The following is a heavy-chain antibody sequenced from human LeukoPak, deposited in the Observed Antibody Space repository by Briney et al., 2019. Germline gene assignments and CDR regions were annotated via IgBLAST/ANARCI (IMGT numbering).Heavy chain of an antibody. V-gene: IGHV3-23*01. CDR1: GFTFSTYG. Sequence: GGSLRLSCAASGFTFSTYGMSWVRQAPGKGLEWVSAIGKSGDSTYYADSMKGRFTISRDNSKNTLYLQMNSLRAEDTAVYYCAKVVAAHDAFDTWGQGTMVTVSS. CDR2: IGKSGDST. D-gene: IGHD2-15*01. J-gene: IGHJ3*02. CDR3: AKVVAAHDAFDT.